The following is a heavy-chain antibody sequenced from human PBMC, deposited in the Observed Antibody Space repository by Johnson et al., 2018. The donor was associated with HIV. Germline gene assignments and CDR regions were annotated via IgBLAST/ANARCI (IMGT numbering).Heavy chain of an antibody. V-gene: IGHV3-33*08. Sequence: QVQLVESGGGVVQPGRSLRLSCAASGFTFSSYAMSWVRQAPGKGLEWVAVIWFDGSNKYYVDSVKGRFTISRDNAKNSLYLQMNSLRAEDTAVYYCARDKRAQGAFDIWGQGTMVTVSS. CDR1: GFTFSSYA. CDR2: IWFDGSNK. CDR3: ARDKRAQGAFDI. J-gene: IGHJ3*02.